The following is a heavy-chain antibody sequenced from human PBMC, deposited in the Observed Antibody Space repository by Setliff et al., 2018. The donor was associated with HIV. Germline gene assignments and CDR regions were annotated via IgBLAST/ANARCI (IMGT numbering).Heavy chain of an antibody. Sequence: PGGSLRLSCAASGFTFSSYSMNWVRQAPGKGLEWVANIKQDGSEKYYVDSVKGRFTISRDNAKNSLYLQMNSLRAEDTAVYYCARDLDYGDDWGQGTLVTVSS. CDR3: ARDLDYGDD. D-gene: IGHD3-16*01. CDR2: IKQDGSEK. CDR1: GFTFSSYS. J-gene: IGHJ4*02. V-gene: IGHV3-7*01.